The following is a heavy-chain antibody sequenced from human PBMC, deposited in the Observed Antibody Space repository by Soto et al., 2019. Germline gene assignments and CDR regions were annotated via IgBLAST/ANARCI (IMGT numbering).Heavy chain of an antibody. CDR2: IYYSGST. J-gene: IGHJ4*02. D-gene: IGHD3-22*01. V-gene: IGHV4-59*01. CDR3: ARAAASKKKYYYDSSGYYFDY. Sequence: SETLSLTCTVSGGSISSYYWSWIRQPPGKGLEWIGYIYYSGSTNYNPSLKSRVTISVDTSKNQFSLKLSSVTAADTAVYYCARAAASKKKYYYDSSGYYFDYWGQGTLVTVS. CDR1: GGSISSYY.